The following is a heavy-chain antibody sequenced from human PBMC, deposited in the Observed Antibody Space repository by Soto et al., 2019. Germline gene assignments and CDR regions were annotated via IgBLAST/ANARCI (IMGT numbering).Heavy chain of an antibody. CDR1: GGTFSSYA. J-gene: IGHJ4*02. D-gene: IGHD3-10*01. CDR3: ARDRGYYGSGSYPKVPYYFDY. V-gene: IGHV1-69*01. CDR2: FIPIFGTA. Sequence: QVQLVQSGAEVKKPGSSVKVSCKASGGTFSSYAISWVRQAPAQGLEWMGGFIPIFGTANYAQKFQGRVTITADESTSTAYMELSSLRSEDTAVYYCARDRGYYGSGSYPKVPYYFDYWGQGTLVTVSS.